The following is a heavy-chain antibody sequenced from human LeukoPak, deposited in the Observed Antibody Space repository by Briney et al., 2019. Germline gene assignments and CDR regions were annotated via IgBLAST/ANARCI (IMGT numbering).Heavy chain of an antibody. Sequence: GGSLRLSCAVSGFTFSSHGMHWVRQAPGKGLEWVSSISSSSHKNYADSVKGRFTISRDNAKNSLYLQMNSLRVEDTAVYYCARGPGDYYYYMDVWGKGTTVTISS. V-gene: IGHV3-21*01. CDR2: ISSSSHK. D-gene: IGHD7-27*01. CDR3: ARGPGDYYYYMDV. J-gene: IGHJ6*03. CDR1: GFTFSSHG.